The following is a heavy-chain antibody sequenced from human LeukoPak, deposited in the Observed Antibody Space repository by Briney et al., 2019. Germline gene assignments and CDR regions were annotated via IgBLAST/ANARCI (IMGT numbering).Heavy chain of an antibody. Sequence: SETLSLTCTVSGGSISSGGYYWSWIRQHPGEGLEWIGYIYYSGSTYYNPSLKSRVTISVDTSKNQFSLKLSSVTAADTAVYYCARDSQADAFDIWGQGTMVTVSS. CDR2: IYYSGST. CDR3: ARDSQADAFDI. CDR1: GGSISSGGYY. J-gene: IGHJ3*02. V-gene: IGHV4-31*03.